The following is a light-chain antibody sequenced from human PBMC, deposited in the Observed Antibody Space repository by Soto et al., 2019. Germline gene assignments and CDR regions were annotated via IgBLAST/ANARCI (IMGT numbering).Light chain of an antibody. CDR1: QSIVTY. CDR3: QQSYSTPPWP. Sequence: DIQMTQSTSSLSASVGDRVTITCRASQSIVTYLNWYLQKPGKAPKLLIYAASNLQSGVPSRFSGSGSGTDFTLTISSLQPEDFATYFCQQSYSTPPWPFGQGSNVAIK. J-gene: IGKJ1*01. CDR2: AAS. V-gene: IGKV1-39*01.